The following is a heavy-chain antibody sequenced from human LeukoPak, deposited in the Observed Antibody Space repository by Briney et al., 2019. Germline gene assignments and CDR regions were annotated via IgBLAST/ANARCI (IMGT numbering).Heavy chain of an antibody. V-gene: IGHV3-43*02. J-gene: IGHJ4*02. CDR2: ISGDGGIT. Sequence: GGSLRLSGAASGFNFDDYGMDWVRQAPGRGLEWVSLISGDGGITYYADFVKGRFTISRDNSKNSLYLQMNSLRTEDTALYYCAKPQHYGRGDFDYWGQGTLVTVSS. D-gene: IGHD3-10*01. CDR1: GFNFDDYG. CDR3: AKPQHYGRGDFDY.